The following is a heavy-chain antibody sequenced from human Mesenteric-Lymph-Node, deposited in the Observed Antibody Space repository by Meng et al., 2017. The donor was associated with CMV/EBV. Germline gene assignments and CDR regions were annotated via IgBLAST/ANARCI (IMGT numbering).Heavy chain of an antibody. V-gene: IGHV4-39*07. Sequence: SETLSLTCTVSGGSVSSSNYYWGWIRQPPGKGLEWIGSVYYRGNTYSRPSLRSRVTISVDTSKNQFSLKLSSVTAADTAMYYCVSQYCGGSSCYFDNWGQGTLVTVSS. J-gene: IGHJ4*02. CDR2: VYYRGNT. CDR1: GGSVSSSNYY. D-gene: IGHD2-2*01. CDR3: VSQYCGGSSCYFDN.